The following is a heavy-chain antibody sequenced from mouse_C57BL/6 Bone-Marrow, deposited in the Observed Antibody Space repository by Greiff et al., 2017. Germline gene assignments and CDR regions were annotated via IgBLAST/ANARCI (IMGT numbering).Heavy chain of an antibody. J-gene: IGHJ3*01. D-gene: IGHD2-5*01. Sequence: EVQRVESGGGLVKPGGSLKLSCAASGFTFSSYAMSWVRQTPEKRLEWVATISDGGSYTYYPDNVKGRFTISRDNAKNKLYLQMSHLKSEDTGMYYCAREYYSNPAWFAYWGQGTLVTVSA. CDR3: AREYYSNPAWFAY. V-gene: IGHV5-4*01. CDR1: GFTFSSYA. CDR2: ISDGGSYT.